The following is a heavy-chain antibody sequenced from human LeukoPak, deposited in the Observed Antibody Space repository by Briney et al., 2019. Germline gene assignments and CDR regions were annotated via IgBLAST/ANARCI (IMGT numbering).Heavy chain of an antibody. J-gene: IGHJ3*01. CDR1: GFTFDDYG. D-gene: IGHD2-21*02. CDR2: INWNGGST. CDR3: ARAGLVVVTAKKSDAFDV. V-gene: IGHV3-20*04. Sequence: GGSLRLSCVASGFTFDDYGMSWVRQPPGKGLEWVSGINWNGGSTGYADSVKGRFTISRDNAKNSLYLQMNSLRAEDTALYYCARAGLVVVTAKKSDAFDVWGQGTMVTVSS.